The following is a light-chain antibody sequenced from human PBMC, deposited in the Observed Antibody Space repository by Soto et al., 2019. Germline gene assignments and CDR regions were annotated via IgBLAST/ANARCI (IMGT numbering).Light chain of an antibody. V-gene: IGKV1-5*02. J-gene: IGKJ2*01. Sequence: DIQMTQSPSTLSESVGDRVTIICRASQSISTWLAWYQQKPGKAPKLLIYDASSLQSGVPSRFSGSGSGTEFTLTISSLQPDDFASYYCQQYSSFSEYTFGQGTKLEIK. CDR2: DAS. CDR1: QSISTW. CDR3: QQYSSFSEYT.